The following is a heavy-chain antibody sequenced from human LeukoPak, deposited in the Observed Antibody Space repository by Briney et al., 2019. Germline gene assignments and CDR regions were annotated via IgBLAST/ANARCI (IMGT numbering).Heavy chain of an antibody. D-gene: IGHD1-26*01. Sequence: SETLSLTCTVSGGYISSSSYYWGWIRQPPGKGLEWIGSIHYSGSTYYNPSLKSRVTISVDTSKNQFSLKLSSVTAADTAVYYCARRDSGSYGYWGQGTLVTVSS. CDR1: GGYISSSSYY. CDR2: IHYSGST. V-gene: IGHV4-39*01. CDR3: ARRDSGSYGY. J-gene: IGHJ4*02.